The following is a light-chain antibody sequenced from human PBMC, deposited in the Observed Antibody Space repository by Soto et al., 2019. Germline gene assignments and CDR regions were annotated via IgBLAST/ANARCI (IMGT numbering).Light chain of an antibody. CDR3: QQYVSSPWT. Sequence: EIVLTQSTGTLSLSPGERATLSCRASQSISSSHLAWYQQKAGQAPRVLIYGASSRATGIPDRFSGSGSGTDFTFTISRLEPEDFAVYYCQQYVSSPWTFGQGTKVEIK. CDR2: GAS. V-gene: IGKV3-20*01. J-gene: IGKJ1*01. CDR1: QSISSSH.